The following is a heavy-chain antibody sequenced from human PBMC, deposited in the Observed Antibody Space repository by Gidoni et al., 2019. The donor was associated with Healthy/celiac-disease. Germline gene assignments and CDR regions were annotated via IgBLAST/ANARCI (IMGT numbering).Heavy chain of an antibody. J-gene: IGHJ4*02. Sequence: QVQLVQSGAAVKKPGSSVKVSCKASGGIFSSYAISWVRQAPGQGLEWMGRIIPILGIANYAQKFQGRVTITADKSTSTAYMELSSLRSEDTAVYYCARSGHYYDSSGYYLPFDYWGQGTLVTVSS. D-gene: IGHD3-22*01. V-gene: IGHV1-69*04. CDR2: IIPILGIA. CDR3: ARSGHYYDSSGYYLPFDY. CDR1: GGIFSSYA.